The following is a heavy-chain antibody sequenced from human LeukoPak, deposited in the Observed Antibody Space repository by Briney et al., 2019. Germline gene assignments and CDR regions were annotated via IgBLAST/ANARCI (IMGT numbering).Heavy chain of an antibody. J-gene: IGHJ3*02. CDR2: IYTSGST. CDR3: ATRVRGLLEWLSERDAFDI. D-gene: IGHD3-3*01. Sequence: SETLSLTCTVSGGSISSYYWSWIRQPAGKGLEWIGRIYTSGSTNYNPSLKSRVTMSVDTSKNQFSLKLSSVTAADTAVYYCATRVRGLLEWLSERDAFDIWGQGTMVTVSS. V-gene: IGHV4-4*07. CDR1: GGSISSYY.